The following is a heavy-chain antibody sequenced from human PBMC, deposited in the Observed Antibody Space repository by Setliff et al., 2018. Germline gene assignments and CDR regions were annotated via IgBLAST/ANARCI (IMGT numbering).Heavy chain of an antibody. CDR1: DVSISSSSFY. V-gene: IGHV4-61*01. J-gene: IGHJ4*02. Sequence: SETLSLTCTVSDVSISSSSFYWAWIRQPPGNELEWIGYVYSSSSPYYEPSLESRVTMTTDTSTSTAYMELRSLRSDDTAVYYCAKDFRDLGYSDYWGQGTLVTVSS. CDR2: VYSSSSP. CDR3: AKDFRDLGYSDY.